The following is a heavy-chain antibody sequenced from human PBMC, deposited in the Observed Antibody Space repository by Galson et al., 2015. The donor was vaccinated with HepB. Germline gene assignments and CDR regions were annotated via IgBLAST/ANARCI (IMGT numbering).Heavy chain of an antibody. CDR3: ARGGGDQPFDY. CDR2: LYRGDSA. V-gene: IGHV3-53*01. J-gene: IGHJ4*02. Sequence: SLRLSCAASGFSVSSVYMSWVRQAPGKGLEWASVLYRGDSAYYADSVRGRFTISRDNSKNTLYLEMHTLRAEDTAVYYCARGGGDQPFDYWGQGTLVTVSS. D-gene: IGHD2-21*01. CDR1: GFSVSSVY.